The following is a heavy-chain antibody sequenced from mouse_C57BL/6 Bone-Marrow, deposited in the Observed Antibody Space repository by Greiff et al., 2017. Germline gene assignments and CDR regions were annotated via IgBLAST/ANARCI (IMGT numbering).Heavy chain of an antibody. CDR3: ARNPYYYGSSFWYFDV. CDR1: GYTFTSYW. Sequence: QVQLQQSGAELVKPGASVKMSCKASGYTFTSYWITWVKQRPGQGLEWIGDIYPGSGSTNYNEKFKSKATLTVDTSSSTAYMQLSSLTSEDSAVYYCARNPYYYGSSFWYFDVWGTGTTVTVSS. J-gene: IGHJ1*03. D-gene: IGHD1-1*01. CDR2: IYPGSGST. V-gene: IGHV1-55*01.